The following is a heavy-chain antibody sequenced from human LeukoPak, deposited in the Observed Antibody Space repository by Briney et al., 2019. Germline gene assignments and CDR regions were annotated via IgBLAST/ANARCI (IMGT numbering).Heavy chain of an antibody. CDR1: GFSFSNYG. V-gene: IGHV3-33*01. J-gene: IGHJ4*02. Sequence: GGSLRLSCAASGFSFSNYGMHWVRQAPGRGLEWVAVIWYDGSNEYYADSVRGRFTISRDNSKNTLYLQMNSLRAEDTAVYYCARDRGYSYAFDYWSQGTLVTVSS. CDR2: IWYDGSNE. D-gene: IGHD5-18*01. CDR3: ARDRGYSYAFDY.